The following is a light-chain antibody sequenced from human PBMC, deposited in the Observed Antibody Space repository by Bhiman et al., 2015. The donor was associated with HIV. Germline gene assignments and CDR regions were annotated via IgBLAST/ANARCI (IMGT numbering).Light chain of an antibody. J-gene: IGLJ2*01. Sequence: QSALTQPASVSGSPGQSITISCTGTSSDVGSYNLVSWYQQHPGKAPKLMIYEVNKRPSGVSNRFSGSKSGNTASLTISGLQAEDEGDYYCCSYAGTITYVVFGGGTKLSVL. CDR2: EVN. V-gene: IGLV2-23*02. CDR3: CSYAGTITYVV. CDR1: SSDVGSYNL.